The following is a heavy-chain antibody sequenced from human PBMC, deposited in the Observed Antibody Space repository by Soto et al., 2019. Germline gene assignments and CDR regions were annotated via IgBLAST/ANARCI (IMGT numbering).Heavy chain of an antibody. D-gene: IGHD4-4*01. V-gene: IGHV3-23*01. CDR1: GVSLSGHD. CDR3: ANGGYSNYVSFPASY. CDR2: ISGSRTTT. J-gene: IGHJ4*02. Sequence: RLSGATSGVSLSGHDTNGVRQAPVKGLEGVAGISGSRTTTYYADSVKGRFAISRDNSKNTLSLQMNSLRAEDTAMYYCANGGYSNYVSFPASYWGRGTMVTVS.